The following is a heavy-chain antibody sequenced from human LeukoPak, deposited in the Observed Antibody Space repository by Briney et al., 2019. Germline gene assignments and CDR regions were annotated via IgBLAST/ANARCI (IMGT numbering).Heavy chain of an antibody. D-gene: IGHD3-22*01. CDR3: ARRGPHYYDSSGYYATLSY. CDR2: ISAYNGNT. Sequence: GASVKVSCKASGYTFTSYGISWVRQAPGQGLEWMGWISAYNGNTNYAQKLQGRVTMTTDTSTSTAYMELRSLRSDDTAVYYCARRGPHYYDSSGYYATLSYWGQGTLVTVSS. V-gene: IGHV1-18*01. J-gene: IGHJ4*02. CDR1: GYTFTSYG.